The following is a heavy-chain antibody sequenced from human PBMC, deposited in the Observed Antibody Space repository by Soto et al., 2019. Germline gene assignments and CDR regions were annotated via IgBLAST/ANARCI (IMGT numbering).Heavy chain of an antibody. J-gene: IGHJ6*02. Sequence: RRLSCAASGFTFSSYSMNWVRQAPGKGLEWVSSISSSSSYIYYADSVKGRFTISRDNAKNSLYLQMNSLRAEDTAVYYCARDRILKESYDFWSGYYARPPYYYYGMDVWGQGTTVTVSS. CDR1: GFTFSSYS. V-gene: IGHV3-21*01. CDR3: ARDRILKESYDFWSGYYARPPYYYYGMDV. D-gene: IGHD3-3*01. CDR2: ISSSSSYI.